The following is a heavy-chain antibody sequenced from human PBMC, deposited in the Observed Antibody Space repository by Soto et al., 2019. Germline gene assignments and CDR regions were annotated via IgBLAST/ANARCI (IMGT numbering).Heavy chain of an antibody. J-gene: IGHJ6*02. V-gene: IGHV1-69*13. CDR1: GGTFSSYA. Sequence: ASVKVSCKASGGTFSSYAISWVRQAPGQGLEWMGGIIPIFGTANYAQKFQGRVTITADESTSTAYMELSSLRSEDTAVYYCARDGVTYYDILTGPYFHYYGMDVWGQGTTVTVSS. CDR2: IIPIFGTA. CDR3: ARDGVTYYDILTGPYFHYYGMDV. D-gene: IGHD3-9*01.